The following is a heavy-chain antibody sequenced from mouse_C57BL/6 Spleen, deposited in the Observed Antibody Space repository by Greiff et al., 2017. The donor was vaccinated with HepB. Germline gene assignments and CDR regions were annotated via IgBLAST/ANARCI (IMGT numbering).Heavy chain of an antibody. V-gene: IGHV1-39*01. CDR3: ARETYYGYDGGYAMDY. CDR1: GYSFTDYN. CDR2: INPNYGTT. J-gene: IGHJ4*01. D-gene: IGHD2-9*01. Sequence: VHVKQSGPELVKPGASVKISCKASGYSFTDYNMNWVKQSNGKSLEWIGVINPNYGTTSYNQKFKGKATLTVDQSSSTAYMQLNSLTSEDSAVYYCARETYYGYDGGYAMDYWGQGTSVTVSS.